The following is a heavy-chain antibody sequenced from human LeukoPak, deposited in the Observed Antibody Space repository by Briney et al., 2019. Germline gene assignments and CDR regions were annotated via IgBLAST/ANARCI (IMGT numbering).Heavy chain of an antibody. CDR1: GCTFSSYW. CDR2: IKSDGSST. V-gene: IGHV3-74*01. Sequence: GGSLRLSCAASGCTFSSYWMHWVRQAPGKGLVWVSRIKSDGSSTTYADSVKGRFTISRDNAKNTLYLQMNSLRAEDTAVYYCTRRAAALDAFDIWGQGTMVTVSS. J-gene: IGHJ3*02. CDR3: TRRAAALDAFDI. D-gene: IGHD6-13*01.